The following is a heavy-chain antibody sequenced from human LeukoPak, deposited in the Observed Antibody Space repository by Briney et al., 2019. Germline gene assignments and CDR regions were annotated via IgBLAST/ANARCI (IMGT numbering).Heavy chain of an antibody. CDR3: ARDPDFGENT. J-gene: IGHJ4*02. V-gene: IGHV1-18*01. CDR2: ITSYDGET. CDR1: GYTFTSYG. Sequence: ASVKVSCKASGYTFTSYGISWMRQAPGRGLEWMGLITSYDGETNYAQKFQDRVTMTTDTATSTAFLEVRSLTSDDTAVYFCARDPDFGENTWGQGTLVIVSS. D-gene: IGHD4-17*01.